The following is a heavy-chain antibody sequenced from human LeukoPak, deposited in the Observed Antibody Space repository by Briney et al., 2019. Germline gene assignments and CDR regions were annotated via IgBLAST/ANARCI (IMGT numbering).Heavy chain of an antibody. V-gene: IGHV4-39*07. Sequence: SETLSLTCIVSGGSISSSGYYWGWIRQPPEKGLEWIGSIYYTGSTYYNPSLKSRVTISVDTSKKQFSLKLSSVTAADTAVYYCARAVRGVDINWFDPWGQGTLVTVSS. CDR1: GGSISSSGYY. J-gene: IGHJ5*02. D-gene: IGHD3-10*01. CDR3: ARAVRGVDINWFDP. CDR2: IYYTGST.